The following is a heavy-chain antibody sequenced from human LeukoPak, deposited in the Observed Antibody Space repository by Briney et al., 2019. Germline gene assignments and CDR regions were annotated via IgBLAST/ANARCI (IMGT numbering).Heavy chain of an antibody. CDR1: GFTFSSYS. CDR3: ARMYDTLKYYYYGMDV. Sequence: PGGSLKLSCAASGFTFSSYSMNWVRQAPGKGLEWVSSISSSSSYIYYADSVKGRFTISRDNAKNSLYLQMNSLRAEDTAVYYCARMYDTLKYYYYGMDVWGKGTTVTASS. D-gene: IGHD3-9*01. CDR2: ISSSSSYI. J-gene: IGHJ6*04. V-gene: IGHV3-21*01.